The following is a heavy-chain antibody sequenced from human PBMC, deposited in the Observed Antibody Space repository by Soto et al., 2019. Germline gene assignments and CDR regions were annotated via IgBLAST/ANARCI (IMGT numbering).Heavy chain of an antibody. J-gene: IGHJ5*02. CDR3: ARVQGSSGWFDP. CDR2: IYHSGST. CDR1: GGSTSSSNW. V-gene: IGHV4-4*02. D-gene: IGHD1-26*01. Sequence: SETLSLTCAVSGGSTSSSNWWSWVRQPPGKGLEWIGEIYHSGSTNYNPSLKSRVTISVDKSKNQFSLKLSSVTAADTAVYYCARVQGSSGWFDPWGQGTLVTVSS.